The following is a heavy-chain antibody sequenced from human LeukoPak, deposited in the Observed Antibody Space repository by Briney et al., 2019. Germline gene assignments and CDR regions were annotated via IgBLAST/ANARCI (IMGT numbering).Heavy chain of an antibody. CDR1: GFAFTSSH. D-gene: IGHD3-9*01. CDR2: IKGDGSKK. J-gene: IGHJ4*02. V-gene: IGHV3-7*04. CDR3: ARGSLRYFSR. Sequence: GGSLRLSFAASGFAFTSSHMIWVRQAPGKGLEWVANIKGDGSKKYYVDSVKGRFTISRNNAKNSLYLQMNSLRAEDTALYYCARGSLRYFSRWGQGTLVTVSS.